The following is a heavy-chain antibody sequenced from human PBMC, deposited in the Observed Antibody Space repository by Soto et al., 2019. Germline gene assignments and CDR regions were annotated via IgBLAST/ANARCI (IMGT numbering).Heavy chain of an antibody. J-gene: IGHJ5*02. CDR3: ARDQGVAAAGITWFDP. D-gene: IGHD6-13*01. Sequence: PSETLSLTCTVSGAPMSSYHWSWIRQPAGKGLEWIGHIHSSGSTNYNPSLKSRVTMSVDTSKNQFSLRLMSLTAADTAVYYCARDQGVAAAGITWFDPWGQGSLVTVSS. CDR2: IHSSGST. V-gene: IGHV4-4*07. CDR1: GAPMSSYH.